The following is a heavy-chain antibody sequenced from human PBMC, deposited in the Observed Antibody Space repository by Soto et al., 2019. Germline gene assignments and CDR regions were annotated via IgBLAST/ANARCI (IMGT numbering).Heavy chain of an antibody. D-gene: IGHD3-10*01. J-gene: IGHJ4*02. CDR1: GFTFSSYW. V-gene: IGHV3-74*01. CDR2: IDTDGSRT. CDR3: ARAGSYRFDY. Sequence: EVQLVESGGGLVQPGGSLRLSCATSGFTFSSYWVHWVRQAPGKGLVWVSRIDTDGSRTSYADSVKGRFTIFRDNAENTLYLQMNSLRAEDTAVYYCARAGSYRFDYWGQGTLVTVSS.